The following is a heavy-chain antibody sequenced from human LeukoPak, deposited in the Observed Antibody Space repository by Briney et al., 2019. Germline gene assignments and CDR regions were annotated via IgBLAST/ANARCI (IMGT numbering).Heavy chain of an antibody. Sequence: GGSLRLSCAASGFTFSYYTMSWVRQAPGKGLEWVSSISSTGSSIYYADSVKGRFSISRDNAKNSLYLQMSSLRVEDTAVYYCARDDVAWNDVHWFDPWGQGTLVTVSS. D-gene: IGHD1-1*01. CDR2: ISSTGSSI. CDR3: ARDDVAWNDVHWFDP. CDR1: GFTFSYYT. V-gene: IGHV3-21*01. J-gene: IGHJ5*02.